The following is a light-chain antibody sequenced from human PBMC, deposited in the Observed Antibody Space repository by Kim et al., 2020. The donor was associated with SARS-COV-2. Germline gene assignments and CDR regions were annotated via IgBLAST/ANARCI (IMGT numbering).Light chain of an antibody. CDR3: QSYDSSNWV. Sequence: NFMLTQPHSVSESPGKTVTISCTRSSGSIASNYVQWYQQRPGSAPTTVLYEDNQRPSGVPDRFSGSIDSSSNSASLTISGLKTEDEADYYCQSYDSSNWVFGGGTQLTVL. V-gene: IGLV6-57*04. CDR2: EDN. CDR1: SGSIASNY. J-gene: IGLJ3*02.